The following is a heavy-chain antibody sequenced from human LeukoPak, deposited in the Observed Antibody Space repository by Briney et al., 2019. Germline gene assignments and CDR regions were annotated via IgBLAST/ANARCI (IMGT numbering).Heavy chain of an antibody. J-gene: IGHJ4*02. V-gene: IGHV3-7*01. CDR1: GFTFSDYW. D-gene: IGHD1-26*01. CDR2: IKQGGSDK. Sequence: GGSLRLSCAASGFTFSDYWMTWVRQDPGRGLEWVANIKQGGSDKYYVDSVEGRFTISRDNAKKSLYLEMNNLRGEDTAVYYCARVGAWELQRVFEYWGQGTLVTVSS. CDR3: ARVGAWELQRVFEY.